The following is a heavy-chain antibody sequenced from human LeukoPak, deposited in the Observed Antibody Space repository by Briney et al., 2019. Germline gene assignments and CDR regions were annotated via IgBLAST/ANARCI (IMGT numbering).Heavy chain of an antibody. CDR1: GGSISSYY. V-gene: IGHV4-59*01. CDR2: IYYSGST. Sequence: PSETLSLTXTVSGGSISSYYWSSIRQPPGKGLEWFGYIYYSGSTNYNPSLKSRVTISVDTSKNQFSLKLSSVTAADTAVYYCARVVENCSSTSCYAFDYWGQGTLVTVSS. D-gene: IGHD2-2*01. CDR3: ARVVENCSSTSCYAFDY. J-gene: IGHJ4*02.